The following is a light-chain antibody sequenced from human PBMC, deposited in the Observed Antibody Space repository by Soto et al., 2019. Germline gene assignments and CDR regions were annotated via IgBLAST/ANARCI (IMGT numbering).Light chain of an antibody. CDR2: GAS. CDR1: QSVSSSY. J-gene: IGKJ4*01. Sequence: EIVLTQSPGTLSLSPGERATLSCRASQSVSSSYLAWYQQKPGQAPRLLIYGASSRATGIPDRFSGSGSGTHFPLTISRLEPEDFPVYYLQQCSTSPPPFRGGTKVEIK. V-gene: IGKV3-20*01. CDR3: QQCSTSPPP.